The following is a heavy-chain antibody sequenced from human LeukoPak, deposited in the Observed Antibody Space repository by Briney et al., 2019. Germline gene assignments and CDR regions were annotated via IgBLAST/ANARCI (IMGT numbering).Heavy chain of an antibody. CDR3: AREGGPYRPLDY. Sequence: SGTLSLTCSVSGGSISDTNWWTWFRQPPGKGLEWIGEVNLQGSTNYNPSLKSRVAISVDKSENHISLKLTSVTAADTAVYYCAREGGPYRPLDYSGQGTLVTVAS. V-gene: IGHV4-4*02. CDR1: GGSISDTNW. J-gene: IGHJ4*02. CDR2: VNLQGST.